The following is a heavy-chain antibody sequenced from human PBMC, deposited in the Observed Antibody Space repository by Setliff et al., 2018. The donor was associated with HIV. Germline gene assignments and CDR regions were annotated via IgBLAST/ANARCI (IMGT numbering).Heavy chain of an antibody. CDR1: GFTFSSYG. CDR2: IRYDGSNK. D-gene: IGHD6-19*01. Sequence: LRLSCAASGFTFSSYGMHWVRQAPGEGLEWVAFIRYDGSNKYYADPVKGRFTISRDNSKKTLYLQMNRLRAEDTAVYYCAMSPYSSGLFDYWGQGTLVTVSS. CDR3: AMSPYSSGLFDY. V-gene: IGHV3-30*02. J-gene: IGHJ4*02.